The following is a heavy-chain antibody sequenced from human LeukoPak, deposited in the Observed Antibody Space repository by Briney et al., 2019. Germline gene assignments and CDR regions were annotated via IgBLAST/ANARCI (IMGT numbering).Heavy chain of an antibody. CDR1: GFTFGDYS. CDR2: IRSKTYGGTT. J-gene: IGHJ4*02. CDR3: ARGGITMIRGGLDS. Sequence: QAGGSLRLSCSTSGFTFGDYSMTWFRQTPGKGLEWVGFIRSKTYGGTTDFAASVKGRFTISRDDSKSIAYLQMDNLKTEDTAVYYCARGGITMIRGGLDSWGQGTLVTVSS. D-gene: IGHD3-10*01. V-gene: IGHV3-49*03.